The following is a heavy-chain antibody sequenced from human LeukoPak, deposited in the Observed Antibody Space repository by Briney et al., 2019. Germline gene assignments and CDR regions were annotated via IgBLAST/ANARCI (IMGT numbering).Heavy chain of an antibody. Sequence: ALVKVSCKASGYTFTGYYMHWVRQAPGQGLEWMGRINPNSGGTNYAQKFQGRVTMTRDTSISSAYMELSRLRSDDTAVYYCARGGDYYDSSGYYYPAVDYWGQGTLVTVSS. J-gene: IGHJ4*02. V-gene: IGHV1-2*06. D-gene: IGHD3-22*01. CDR1: GYTFTGYY. CDR2: INPNSGGT. CDR3: ARGGDYYDSSGYYYPAVDY.